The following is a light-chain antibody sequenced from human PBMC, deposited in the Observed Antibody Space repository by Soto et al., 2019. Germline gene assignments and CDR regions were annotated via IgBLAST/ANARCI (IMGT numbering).Light chain of an antibody. Sequence: SYELTQPPALSVAPGQTARITCGGSNIGSKSVHWYQQQPGQSPVLVVYDDADRPSGIPERFFGSNSGNTATLTISSVEAGDEADYYCQVWDRNSDHRVFGGGTKLTVL. CDR2: DDA. J-gene: IGLJ3*02. V-gene: IGLV3-21*02. CDR1: NIGSKS. CDR3: QVWDRNSDHRV.